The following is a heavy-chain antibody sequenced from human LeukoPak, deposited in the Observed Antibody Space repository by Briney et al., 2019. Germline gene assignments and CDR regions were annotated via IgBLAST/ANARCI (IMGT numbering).Heavy chain of an antibody. D-gene: IGHD3-9*01. CDR2: ISGSGDST. CDR1: EFTFSSYA. J-gene: IGHJ4*02. CDR3: AKEAYYDILTKTDY. Sequence: GGSLRLSCAASEFTFSSYAMSWVRQAPGKGLEWVSAISGSGDSTYYADSVKGRFTISRDNSKNTVYLQMNSLRAEDTAVYYCAKEAYYDILTKTDYWGQGTLVTVSS. V-gene: IGHV3-23*01.